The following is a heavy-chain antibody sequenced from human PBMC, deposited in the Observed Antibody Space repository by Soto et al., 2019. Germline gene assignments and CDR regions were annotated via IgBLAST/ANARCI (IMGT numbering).Heavy chain of an antibody. V-gene: IGHV5-51*01. CDR1: GYSFISSW. Sequence: GESLKISCQASGYSFISSWIGWVRQMPGKGLEWMGIIYPGDPDTRYSPSFQGQVTISADKSISTAYLQWSSLKASDTAMYYCARAGRGSVVVAASDYYYGMDVWGQGTTVTVSS. D-gene: IGHD2-15*01. CDR3: ARAGRGSVVVAASDYYYGMDV. CDR2: IYPGDPDT. J-gene: IGHJ6*02.